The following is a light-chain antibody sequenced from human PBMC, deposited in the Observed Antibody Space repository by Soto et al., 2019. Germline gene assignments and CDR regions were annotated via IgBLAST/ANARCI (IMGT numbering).Light chain of an antibody. J-gene: IGKJ2*01. V-gene: IGKV4-1*01. Sequence: DIVMTQSPDSLAVSLGERATINCKSSQSVLSNSNNKNYLAWYQHKPGQPPKLLFYWASTRESGVPDRFSGSGSGTDFTLTISSLQAEDVAVYYCQQYYSSLPYTFGQGTKLHIK. CDR1: QSVLSNSNNKNY. CDR2: WAS. CDR3: QQYYSSLPYT.